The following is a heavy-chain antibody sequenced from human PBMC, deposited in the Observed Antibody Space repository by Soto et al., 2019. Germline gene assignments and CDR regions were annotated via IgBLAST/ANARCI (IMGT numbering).Heavy chain of an antibody. J-gene: IGHJ3*02. V-gene: IGHV1-69*13. CDR3: ATLLDTLVAFDI. D-gene: IGHD5-18*01. CDR1: GGTFSSYA. CDR2: IIPIFGTA. Sequence: SVKVSCKASGGTFSSYAISWVRQAPGQGLEWMGGIIPIFGTANYAQKFQGRVTITADESTSTAYMDLSSLRSADTAVYYCATLLDTLVAFDIWGKGTMVTFSS.